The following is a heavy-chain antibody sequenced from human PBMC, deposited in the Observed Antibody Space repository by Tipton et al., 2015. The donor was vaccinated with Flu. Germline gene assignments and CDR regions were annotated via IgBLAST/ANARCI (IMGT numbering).Heavy chain of an antibody. CDR2: VNPFFGPP. CDR1: GGTFDTYS. CDR3: ARDRSPGLERLDYYYMDV. V-gene: IGHV1-69*01. D-gene: IGHD3-10*01. J-gene: IGHJ6*03. Sequence: QLVQSGAEVKKPGSSVRVSCKASGGTFDTYSIIWVRQAPGQGLEWMGGVNPFFGPPQYAQKFQDRVTIDADDSTSTAYMELSGLRPDDTAVYYCARDRSPGLERLDYYYMDVWGKGTTVIVSS.